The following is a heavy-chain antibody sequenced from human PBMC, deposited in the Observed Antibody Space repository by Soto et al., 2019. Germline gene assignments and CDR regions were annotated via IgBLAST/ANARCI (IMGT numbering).Heavy chain of an antibody. Sequence: SETLSLTCTVSGGSISSYYWSWIRQPAGKGLEWIGRIYTSGSTNYNPSLKSRVTMSVDTSKNQFSLKLSSVTAADTAVYYCAGGYYDSSGYYYYYYYGMDVWGQGTTVTVSS. V-gene: IGHV4-4*07. J-gene: IGHJ6*02. CDR1: GGSISSYY. CDR2: IYTSGST. D-gene: IGHD3-22*01. CDR3: AGGYYDSSGYYYYYYYGMDV.